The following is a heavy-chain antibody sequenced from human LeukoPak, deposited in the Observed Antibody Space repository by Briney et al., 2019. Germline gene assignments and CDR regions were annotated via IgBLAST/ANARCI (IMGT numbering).Heavy chain of an antibody. Sequence: SVKVSCKASGGTFSSYAISWVRQAPGQGLEWMGRIIPILGIANYAQKFQGRVTITADKSTSTAYMELSSLRSEDTAVYYCARDSGGWQSVYYYYGMDVWGQGTTVTVSS. J-gene: IGHJ6*02. CDR2: IIPILGIA. CDR3: ARDSGGWQSVYYYYGMDV. D-gene: IGHD6-19*01. CDR1: GGTFSSYA. V-gene: IGHV1-69*04.